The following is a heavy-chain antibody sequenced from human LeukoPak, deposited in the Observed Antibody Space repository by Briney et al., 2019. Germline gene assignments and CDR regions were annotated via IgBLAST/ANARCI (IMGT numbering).Heavy chain of an antibody. CDR2: IYYSGST. CDR1: GGSISSSSYY. J-gene: IGHJ4*02. CDR3: ARADYGGNEIDY. V-gene: IGHV4-39*07. Sequence: PSETLSLTCTVSGGSISSSSYYWGWIRQPPGKGLEWIGSIYYSGSTYYNPSLKSRVTISVDTSKNQFSLKLSSVTAADTAVYYCARADYGGNEIDYWGQGTLVTVSS. D-gene: IGHD4-23*01.